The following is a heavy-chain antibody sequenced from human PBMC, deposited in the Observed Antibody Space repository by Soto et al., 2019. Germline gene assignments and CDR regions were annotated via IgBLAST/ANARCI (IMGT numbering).Heavy chain of an antibody. CDR2: ISAYNGDT. CDR1: GYTFTTYS. D-gene: IGHD2-2*01. Sequence: ASVKVSCKASGYTFTTYSINWVRQAPGQGLEWMGWISAYNGDTDYAQNFQGRVTMTTDTSTSTAYMELRSLRSDDTAVYYCARGSPSSTRLGWFDPWGLGTLVTVSS. CDR3: ARGSPSSTRLGWFDP. V-gene: IGHV1-18*01. J-gene: IGHJ5*02.